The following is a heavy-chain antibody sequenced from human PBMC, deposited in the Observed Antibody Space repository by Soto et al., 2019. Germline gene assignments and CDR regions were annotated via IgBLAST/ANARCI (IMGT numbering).Heavy chain of an antibody. CDR2: ISAYNGNT. CDR3: ARDEAYKWNDGGWFDP. CDR1: GYTFTSYG. J-gene: IGHJ5*02. Sequence: QVQLVQSGAEVKKPGASVKVSCKASGYTFTSYGISWVRQASGQGLEWMGWISAYNGNTKYAQKLQGRVPMTTDTSTSTAYMELRSLRSDDTAVYYCARDEAYKWNDGGWFDPWGQGTLVTVSS. V-gene: IGHV1-18*01. D-gene: IGHD1-1*01.